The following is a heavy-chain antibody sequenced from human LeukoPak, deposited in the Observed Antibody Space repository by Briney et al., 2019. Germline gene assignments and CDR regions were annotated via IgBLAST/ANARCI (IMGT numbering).Heavy chain of an antibody. CDR3: ATSIGYYYSYWYFDL. CDR2: IKQDGSEK. J-gene: IGHJ2*01. D-gene: IGHD3-22*01. Sequence: GGSLRLSCAVFRFTFSSYAMSWVRQAPGKGLEWVANIKQDGSEKYYVDSVKGRFTISRDNAKNSLYLQMNSLRAEDTAVYYCATSIGYYYSYWYFDLWGRGTLVTVSS. CDR1: RFTFSSYA. V-gene: IGHV3-7*01.